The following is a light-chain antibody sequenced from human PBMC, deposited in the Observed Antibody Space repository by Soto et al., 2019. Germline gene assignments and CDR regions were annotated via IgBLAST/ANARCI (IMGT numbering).Light chain of an antibody. CDR3: SSYTSSSTYV. Sequence: QSALTQPASVSGSPGQSITISCTGTSSDVGAYNYVSWYQQRPGKAPKLMIYEVSNRPSGVSNRFSGSKSGNTASLTISGLQAEDEADYHCSSYTSSSTYVFGTGTKLTVL. CDR1: SSDVGAYNY. CDR2: EVS. V-gene: IGLV2-14*01. J-gene: IGLJ1*01.